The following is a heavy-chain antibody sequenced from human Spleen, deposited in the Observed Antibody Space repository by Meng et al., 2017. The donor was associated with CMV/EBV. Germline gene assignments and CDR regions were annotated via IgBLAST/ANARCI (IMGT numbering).Heavy chain of an antibody. Sequence: ASVKVSCKTSGYTFTGYSVQWVRQAPGQGLEWMAWRNAGNGNTKYSQEFQGRVTITTDTSASTAYMELSSLRSEDTAVYYCARGNSAYDSVFFDYWGQGTLVTVS. CDR2: RNAGNGNT. CDR1: GYTFTGYS. D-gene: IGHD5-12*01. CDR3: ARGNSAYDSVFFDY. J-gene: IGHJ4*02. V-gene: IGHV1-3*02.